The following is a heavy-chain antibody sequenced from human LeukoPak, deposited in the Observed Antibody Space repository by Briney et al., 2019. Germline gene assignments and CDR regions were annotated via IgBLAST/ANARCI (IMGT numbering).Heavy chain of an antibody. V-gene: IGHV1-18*01. CDR2: ISAYNGNT. CDR3: ARDTSTLDYYGSGSFDY. J-gene: IGHJ4*02. CDR1: GYTFTSYG. D-gene: IGHD3-10*01. Sequence: ASVKVSCKASGYTFTSYGISWVRQAPGQGLEWMGRISAYNGNTNYAQKLQGRVTMTTDTSTSTAYMELRSLRSDDTAVYYCARDTSTLDYYGSGSFDYWGQGTLVTVSS.